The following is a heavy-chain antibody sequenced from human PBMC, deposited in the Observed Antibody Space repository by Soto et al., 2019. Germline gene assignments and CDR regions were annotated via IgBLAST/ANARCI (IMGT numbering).Heavy chain of an antibody. CDR2: IYYSGTT. CDR3: ARVPGTATRVFDY. J-gene: IGHJ4*02. Sequence: QVQLQESGPGLVKPSQTLSLTCPISSGSISSGGYYWSWIRQHPGKGLEWIGYIYYSGTTFYNPSLQSRVTISVDTSKNQVSLRLSSVTAADTAVYYCARVPGTATRVFDYWGQGTLVTVSS. CDR1: SGSISSGGYY. D-gene: IGHD2-15*01. V-gene: IGHV4-31*03.